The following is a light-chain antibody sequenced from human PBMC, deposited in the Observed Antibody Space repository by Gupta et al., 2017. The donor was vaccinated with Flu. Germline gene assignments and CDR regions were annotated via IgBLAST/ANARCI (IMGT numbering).Light chain of an antibody. V-gene: IGLV7-46*01. CDR3: LLSYRGAGV. CDR1: TGADTSGHY. CDR2: YTS. J-gene: IGLJ3*02. Sequence: AVVTQEPSLTVPPGWTVTLTCGSGTGADTSGHYPYWFQPQPGQAPRTLIHYTSNKRSWTPARFSGSLLAGKAALTLWGAQPEDEAEYYCLLSYRGAGVFGGGTKLTVL.